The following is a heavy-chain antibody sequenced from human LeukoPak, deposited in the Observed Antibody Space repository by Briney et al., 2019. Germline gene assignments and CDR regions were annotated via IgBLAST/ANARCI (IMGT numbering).Heavy chain of an antibody. CDR3: AKEPTYYYDSSGYYLDY. CDR2: IWYDGSNK. V-gene: IGHV3-33*06. D-gene: IGHD3-22*01. Sequence: GGSLRLSCAASGFTFSSYGMHWVRQAPGKGLEWVAVIWYDGSNKYYADSVKGRFTISRDNSKNTLYLQMNSLRAEDTAVCYCAKEPTYYYDSSGYYLDYWGQGTLVTVSS. CDR1: GFTFSSYG. J-gene: IGHJ4*02.